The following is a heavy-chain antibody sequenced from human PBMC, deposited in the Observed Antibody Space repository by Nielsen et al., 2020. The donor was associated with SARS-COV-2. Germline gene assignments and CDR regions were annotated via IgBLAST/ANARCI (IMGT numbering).Heavy chain of an antibody. CDR3: AREGGAYCGGDCYSGWFDP. Sequence: ASVKVSCKASGYTFTSYYMHWVRQAPGQGLEWMGIINPSGGSTSYAQKFQGRVTMTRDTSTSTVYMELSSLRSEDTAVYYCAREGGAYCGGDCYSGWFDPWGQGTLVPSPQ. CDR1: GYTFTSYY. J-gene: IGHJ5*02. V-gene: IGHV1-46*01. CDR2: INPSGGST. D-gene: IGHD2-21*02.